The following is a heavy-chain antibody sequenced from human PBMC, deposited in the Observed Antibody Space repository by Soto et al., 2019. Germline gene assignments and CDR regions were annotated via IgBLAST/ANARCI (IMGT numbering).Heavy chain of an antibody. CDR1: GFTFSSYA. CDR2: ISGSGGST. D-gene: IGHD3-22*01. J-gene: IGHJ6*02. CDR3: EKNVDPYYDSSPGPYYYYYGMDV. Sequence: EVQLLESGGGLVQPGGSLRLSCAASGFTFSSYAMSWVRQAPGKGLEWVSAISGSGGSTYYADSVKGRFTISRDNSKNTLYLQMNSLRAEDTAVYYCEKNVDPYYDSSPGPYYYYYGMDVWGQGTTVTVSS. V-gene: IGHV3-23*01.